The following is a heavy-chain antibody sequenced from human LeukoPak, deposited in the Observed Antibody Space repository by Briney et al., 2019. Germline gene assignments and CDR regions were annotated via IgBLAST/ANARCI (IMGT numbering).Heavy chain of an antibody. V-gene: IGHV3-30*02. Sequence: GGSLRLSFAASGFTFSSYGMHWVRQAPGKGLEWVAFIRYDGSNKYYADSVKGRFTISRDNSKNTLYLQMNSLRAEDTAVYYCAKVASIVGATYSPFDYWGQGTLVTVSS. CDR3: AKVASIVGATYSPFDY. CDR2: IRYDGSNK. CDR1: GFTFSSYG. J-gene: IGHJ4*02. D-gene: IGHD1-26*01.